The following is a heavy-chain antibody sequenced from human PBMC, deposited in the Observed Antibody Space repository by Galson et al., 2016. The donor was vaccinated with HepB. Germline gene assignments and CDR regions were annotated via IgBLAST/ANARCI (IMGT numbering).Heavy chain of an antibody. J-gene: IGHJ4*02. V-gene: IGHV3-64D*08. D-gene: IGHD3-16*01. Sequence: SLRLSCAAFGFTFSSYGLHWVRQAPGKGLEFVAAISSDGKSMYSADSVKGRFSISRDNLKSILYLQMSSLRPEDTATYYCVKHDRGPADYWGQGTPVTVSS. CDR2: ISSDGKSM. CDR1: GFTFSSYG. CDR3: VKHDRGPADY.